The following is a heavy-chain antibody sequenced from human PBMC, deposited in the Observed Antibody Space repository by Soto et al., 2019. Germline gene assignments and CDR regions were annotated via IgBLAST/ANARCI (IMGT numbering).Heavy chain of an antibody. CDR3: ARGDCVGCTWYSLAGSFYYYMDV. V-gene: IGHV3-74*02. D-gene: IGHD2-15*01. CDR1: GFTFSNYW. Sequence: EVQLVESGGGLVQPGGSLRLSCAASGFTFSNYWMYWVRQAPGKGLEWVSRINSDGSVSSYADSVKGRRTISRDNVKNPLYLHMDSLRAEDTAVYYCARGDCVGCTWYSLAGSFYYYMDVWGKGTTVTVFS. J-gene: IGHJ6*03. CDR2: INSDGSVS.